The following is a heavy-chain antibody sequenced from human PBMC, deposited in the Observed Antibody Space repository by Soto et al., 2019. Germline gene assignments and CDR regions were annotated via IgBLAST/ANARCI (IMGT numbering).Heavy chain of an antibody. Sequence: EVQLLESGGGLALPGGSLRLSCAASGFIFSGFAMTWVRQAPGKGLEWVSTISNSGDTYYTDSVKGRFTISRDNSKNTLFLQMNSLRAGDTAAYYCAKKRGATGNWSFEVWGRGTLVIVSS. CDR3: AKKRGATGNWSFEV. CDR1: GFIFSGFA. CDR2: ISNSGDT. V-gene: IGHV3-23*01. J-gene: IGHJ2*01. D-gene: IGHD1-26*01.